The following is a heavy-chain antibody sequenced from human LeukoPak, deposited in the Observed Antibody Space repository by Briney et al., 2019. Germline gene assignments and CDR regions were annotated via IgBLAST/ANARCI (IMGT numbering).Heavy chain of an antibody. V-gene: IGHV4-39*07. J-gene: IGHJ4*02. CDR1: GGSIGSNAYY. CDR2: IHRSGST. D-gene: IGHD2-15*01. Sequence: SETLSLTCSVSGGSIGSNAYYWGWIRQAPGKGLEWIGEIHRSGSTNYNPSLKSRVTISMDQSKNQLSLKVSSVTAADTAVYYCARGRMTPTDFDYWGQGTLVTVSS. CDR3: ARGRMTPTDFDY.